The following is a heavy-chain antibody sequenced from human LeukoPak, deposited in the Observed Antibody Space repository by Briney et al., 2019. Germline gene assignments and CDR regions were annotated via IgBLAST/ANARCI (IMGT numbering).Heavy chain of an antibody. Sequence: SETLSLTCTVSGGSISSSSYYWGWIRQPPGKGLEWIGSIYYSGSTYYNPSLKSRVTISVDTSKNQFSLKLSSVTAADTAVYYCARDYFRGPLDYWGQGTLVTVSS. D-gene: IGHD3-10*01. CDR3: ARDYFRGPLDY. CDR1: GGSISSSSYY. J-gene: IGHJ4*02. V-gene: IGHV4-39*07. CDR2: IYYSGST.